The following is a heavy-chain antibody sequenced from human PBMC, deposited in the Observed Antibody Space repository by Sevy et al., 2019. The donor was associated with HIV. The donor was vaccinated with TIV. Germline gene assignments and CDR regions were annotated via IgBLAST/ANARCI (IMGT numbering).Heavy chain of an antibody. Sequence: GGSLRLSCAASGLTFSSYAFHWVRQAPGKGLEWVSIIAYDGTNKYYADSVKGRFTVSRDNSKSTLYLQMNSLRTEDTAVYYCARDQHDYAGNLRTGWFDPWGQGTLVTVSS. J-gene: IGHJ5*02. CDR1: GLTFSSYA. CDR3: ARDQHDYAGNLRTGWFDP. CDR2: IAYDGTNK. V-gene: IGHV3-30-3*01. D-gene: IGHD4-17*01.